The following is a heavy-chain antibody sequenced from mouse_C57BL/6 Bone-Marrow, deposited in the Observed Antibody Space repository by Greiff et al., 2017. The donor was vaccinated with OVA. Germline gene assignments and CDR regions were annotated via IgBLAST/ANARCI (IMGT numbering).Heavy chain of an antibody. CDR3: AREGLLTLYYFDY. D-gene: IGHD2-3*01. CDR2: IDPSDSYT. J-gene: IGHJ2*01. Sequence: QVQLQQPGAELVMPGASVKLSCKASGYTFTSYWMHWVKQRPGQGLEWIGEIDPSDSYTNYNQKFKGKSTLTVDKSSSTAYMQLSSLTSEDSAVYYCAREGLLTLYYFDYWGQGTTLTVSS. V-gene: IGHV1-69*01. CDR1: GYTFTSYW.